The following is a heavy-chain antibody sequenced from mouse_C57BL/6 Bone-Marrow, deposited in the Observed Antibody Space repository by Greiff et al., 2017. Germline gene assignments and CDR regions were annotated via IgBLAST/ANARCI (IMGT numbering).Heavy chain of an antibody. J-gene: IGHJ3*01. Sequence: DVKLQESGGGLVQPGESLKLSCESNEYEFPSHDMSWVRKTPEKRLELVAAINSDGGSTYYPDTMERRFIISRDNTKKTLYQQMSSLRSEDTALYYCARRKFPWFAYWGQGTLVTVSA. CDR3: ARRKFPWFAY. CDR2: INSDGGST. CDR1: EYEFPSHD. V-gene: IGHV5-2*01.